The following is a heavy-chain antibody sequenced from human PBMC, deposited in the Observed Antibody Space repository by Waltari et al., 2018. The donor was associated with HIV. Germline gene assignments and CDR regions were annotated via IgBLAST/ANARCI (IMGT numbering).Heavy chain of an antibody. Sequence: EHLVQSGAEVKNPGASVKVSCTASGHTLTGYYIHWVRQAPGQGLEWVGLINHNSGDTHYAQKFQGRVTMTRDTSISTGYMELHSLTSDDTGVYFCARVRGGGMDVWGQGTTVTVSS. J-gene: IGHJ6*02. CDR3: ARVRGGGMDV. CDR2: INHNSGDT. V-gene: IGHV1-2*05. CDR1: GHTLTGYY. D-gene: IGHD5-12*01.